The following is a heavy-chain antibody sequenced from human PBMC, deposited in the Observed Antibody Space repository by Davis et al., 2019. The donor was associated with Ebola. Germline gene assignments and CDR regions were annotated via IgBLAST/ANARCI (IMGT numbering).Heavy chain of an antibody. CDR2: IKSKSDGGAA. J-gene: IGHJ4*02. CDR3: RSNFDY. CDR1: GFSFTDAW. Sequence: PGGSLRLSCAASGFSFTDAWMNWVRQAPGKGLEWVGRIKSKSDGGAADYAAPVKGRFTISRDDSKNTVYLQMNSLKTEDTAVYYCRSNFDYWGQGALVTVSS. V-gene: IGHV3-15*01.